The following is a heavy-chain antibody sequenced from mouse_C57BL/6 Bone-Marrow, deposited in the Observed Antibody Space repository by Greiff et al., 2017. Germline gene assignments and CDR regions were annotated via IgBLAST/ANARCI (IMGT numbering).Heavy chain of an antibody. Sequence: EVQLVEPWGGLVKPGGSLQLSCAASGFTFSSSTMSWVRQTPEQRLAWVATISGGGGNTYYPARVKGRFTISRDNAKNTLYLQMSSLRSEDTAVYDCAKHLIGAIDYWGQGTSVTVSS. CDR2: ISGGGGNT. CDR3: AKHLIGAIDY. CDR1: GFTFSSST. V-gene: IGHV5-9*04. J-gene: IGHJ4*01.